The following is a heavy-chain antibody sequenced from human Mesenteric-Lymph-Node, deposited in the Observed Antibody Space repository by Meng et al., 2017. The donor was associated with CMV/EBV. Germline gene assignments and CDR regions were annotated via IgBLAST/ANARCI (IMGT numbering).Heavy chain of an antibody. CDR2: ISGSGGST. CDR3: AKGYCSTTSCSFDY. Sequence: SGFTFSNFAMSWVRRAPGKGLEWVSVISGSGGSTYYADSVKGHFTISRDNSKNTVYLQMNSLRAEDTAVYYCAKGYCSTTSCSFDYWGQGTLVTVSS. V-gene: IGHV3-23*01. J-gene: IGHJ4*02. D-gene: IGHD2-2*01. CDR1: GFTFSNFA.